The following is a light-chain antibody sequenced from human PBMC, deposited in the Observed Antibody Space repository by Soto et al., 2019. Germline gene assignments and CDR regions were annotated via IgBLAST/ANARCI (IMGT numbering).Light chain of an antibody. J-gene: IGLJ1*01. CDR2: DVS. Sequence: QSVLTQPASVSGSPGQSITISCTGTSSDIGGYNYVSWYQQLPGKVPKLIIYDVSNRPSGVSDRFSGSKSGNAASLTISGLQAEDEAGYYCSSYTSTRTLYVFGTGTKLTVL. CDR3: SSYTSTRTLYV. CDR1: SSDIGGYNY. V-gene: IGLV2-14*03.